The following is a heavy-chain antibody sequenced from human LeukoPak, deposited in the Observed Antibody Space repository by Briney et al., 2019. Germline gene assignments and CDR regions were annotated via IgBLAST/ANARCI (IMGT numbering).Heavy chain of an antibody. CDR3: ARAKDSSGYFYYYYYMDV. D-gene: IGHD3-22*01. V-gene: IGHV3-74*01. J-gene: IGHJ6*03. CDR1: GFTFSSYW. Sequence: TGGSLRLSCGASGFTFSSYWMHWVRQAPGKGLVWVSRTKGDGSSTSYADSVKGRFTVSRDNAKNTLYLQMNSLRAEDTAVYYCARAKDSSGYFYYYYYMDVWGKGTTVTVSS. CDR2: TKGDGSST.